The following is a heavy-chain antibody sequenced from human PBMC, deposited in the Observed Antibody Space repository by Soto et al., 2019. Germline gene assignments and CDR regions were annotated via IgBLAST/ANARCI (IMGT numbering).Heavy chain of an antibody. CDR1: GFTFSDYY. D-gene: IGHD3-9*01. CDR2: ISSSSSYT. CDR3: VRDADILTGSDAFDI. Sequence: GGSLRLSCAASGFTFSDYYMSWIRQAPGKGLEWVSYISSSSSYTNYADSVKGRFTISRDNAKNSLYLQMNSLRAEDTAVYYCVRDADILTGSDAFDIWGQGTMVTVSS. J-gene: IGHJ3*02. V-gene: IGHV3-11*05.